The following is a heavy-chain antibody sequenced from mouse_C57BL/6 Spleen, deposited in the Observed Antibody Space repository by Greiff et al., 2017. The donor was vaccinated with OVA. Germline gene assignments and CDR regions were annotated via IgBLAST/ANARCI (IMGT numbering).Heavy chain of an antibody. CDR1: GYAFSSYW. J-gene: IGHJ3*01. CDR2: IYPGDGDT. D-gene: IGHD2-3*01. Sequence: QVQLQQPGAELVKPGASVKISCKASGYAFSSYWMNWVKQRPGKGLEWIGQIYPGDGDTNYNGKFKGKATLTADKSSSTAYMQLSSLTSEDSAVYFCARYSLYDGYSFAYWGQGTLVTVSA. V-gene: IGHV1-80*01. CDR3: ARYSLYDGYSFAY.